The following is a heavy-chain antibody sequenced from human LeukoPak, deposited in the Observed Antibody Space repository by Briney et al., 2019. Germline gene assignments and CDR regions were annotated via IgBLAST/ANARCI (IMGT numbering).Heavy chain of an antibody. Sequence: SETLSLTCTVSGGSISSGSYYWRWIRQPAGKGLEWIGRIYTSGSTNYNPSLKSRVTMSVDTSKNQFSLKLTSVTAADTAVYYCARLVVITTFDWFDPWGQGTLVTVSS. D-gene: IGHD3-22*01. V-gene: IGHV4-61*02. J-gene: IGHJ5*02. CDR1: GGSISSGSYY. CDR3: ARLVVITTFDWFDP. CDR2: IYTSGST.